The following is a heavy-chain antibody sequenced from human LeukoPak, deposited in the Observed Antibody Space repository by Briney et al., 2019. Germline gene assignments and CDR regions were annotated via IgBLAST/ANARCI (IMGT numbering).Heavy chain of an antibody. CDR2: ISGSGGST. CDR3: AKEGDILTGYAGFDY. V-gene: IGHV3-23*01. J-gene: IGHJ4*02. CDR1: GFTFSSYA. D-gene: IGHD3-9*01. Sequence: GGSLRLSCAASGFTFSSYAMSWVRQAPGKGLEWVSAISGSGGSTYYADSVKGRFTISRDNSKNTLYLQMNSLRAEDTVVYYCAKEGDILTGYAGFDYWGQGTLVTVSS.